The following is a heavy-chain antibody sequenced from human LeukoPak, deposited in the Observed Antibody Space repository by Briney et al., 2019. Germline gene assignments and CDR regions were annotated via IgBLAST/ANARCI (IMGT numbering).Heavy chain of an antibody. Sequence: PSETLSLTCTVSGGSISSYYWSWIRQPAGKGLEWIGRIYTSGSTKYNPSLKSRVTMSVDTSKNQFSLKLSSVTAADTAVYYCARAGYCSSTSCYLFGDYAFKPSGDAFDIWGQGTMVTVSS. CDR1: GGSISSYY. J-gene: IGHJ3*02. CDR3: ARAGYCSSTSCYLFGDYAFKPSGDAFDI. D-gene: IGHD2-2*01. V-gene: IGHV4-4*07. CDR2: IYTSGST.